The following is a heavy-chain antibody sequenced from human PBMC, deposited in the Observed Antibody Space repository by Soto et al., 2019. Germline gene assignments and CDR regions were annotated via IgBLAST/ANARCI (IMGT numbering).Heavy chain of an antibody. Sequence: GGSLRLSCAASGFTVSSNYMSWVRQAPGKGLEWVSVIYSGGSTYYAGSVKGRFTISRDNSKNMLYLQMNSLRAEDTAVYYCARSITFGGVPLWGQGTLVTVSS. CDR1: GFTVSSNY. CDR3: ARSITFGGVPL. D-gene: IGHD3-16*01. J-gene: IGHJ4*02. CDR2: IYSGGST. V-gene: IGHV3-66*01.